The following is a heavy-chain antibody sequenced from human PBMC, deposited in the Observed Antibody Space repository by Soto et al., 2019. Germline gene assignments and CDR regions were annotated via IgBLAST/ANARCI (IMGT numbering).Heavy chain of an antibody. CDR3: ARDLDYYGLDV. V-gene: IGHV1-18*01. J-gene: IGHJ6*02. Sequence: VQLVQSGAEVKKPGASVKVSCKASGYTFTSYTISWVREAPGQGLEWMGWINIYNGNTNYPQKVQGKATMTTYTSTSTAFMELRSLKCDDTAVYYCARDLDYYGLDVWGQGTTVIVSS. CDR1: GYTFTSYT. CDR2: INIYNGNT.